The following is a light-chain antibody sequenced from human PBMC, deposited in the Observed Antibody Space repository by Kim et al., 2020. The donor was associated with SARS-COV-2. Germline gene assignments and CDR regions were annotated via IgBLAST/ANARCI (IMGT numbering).Light chain of an antibody. Sequence: PGERATRACRASQSVSTYLAWYQQKPGQAPRLLIYDASNRATGIPDRFSGSGSGTDFTLTISSLESEDFAVYYCQQRSNWPPALTFGGGTKVDSK. V-gene: IGKV3-11*01. CDR3: QQRSNWPPALT. CDR1: QSVSTY. CDR2: DAS. J-gene: IGKJ4*01.